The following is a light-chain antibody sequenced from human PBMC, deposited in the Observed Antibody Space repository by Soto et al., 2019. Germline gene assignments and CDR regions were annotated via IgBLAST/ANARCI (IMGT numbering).Light chain of an antibody. CDR3: SSHRSDITVV. V-gene: IGLV2-14*01. CDR1: SSDVGGYDY. J-gene: IGLJ2*01. Sequence: QSALTQPASVSGSPGQSITISCTGTSSDVGGYDYVSWYQHHPGKAPKLLIFEVSNRPSGVSNRFSGSKSGNTASLTISGLQAEDEADYYCSSHRSDITVVFGGGTQLTV. CDR2: EVS.